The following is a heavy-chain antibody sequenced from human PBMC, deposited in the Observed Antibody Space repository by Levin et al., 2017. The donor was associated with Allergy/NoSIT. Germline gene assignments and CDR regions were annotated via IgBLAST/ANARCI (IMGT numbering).Heavy chain of an antibody. Sequence: SETLSLTCTVSGGSISSSSYYWGWIRQPPGKGLEWIGSIYYSGSTYYNPSLKSRVTISVDTSKNQFSLKLSSVTAADTAVYYCARYIGYSYGRIDYWGQGTLVTVSS. CDR3: ARYIGYSYGRIDY. CDR2: IYYSGST. D-gene: IGHD5-18*01. V-gene: IGHV4-39*01. J-gene: IGHJ4*02. CDR1: GGSISSSSYY.